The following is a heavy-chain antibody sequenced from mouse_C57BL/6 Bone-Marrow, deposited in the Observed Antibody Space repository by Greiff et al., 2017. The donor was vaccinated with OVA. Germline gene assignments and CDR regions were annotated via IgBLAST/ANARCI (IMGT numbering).Heavy chain of an antibody. Sequence: DVQLQESGPGLVKPSQSLSLTCSVTGYSITSGYYWNWIRQFPGNKLEWMGYISYDGSNNYNPSLKNRISITRDTSKNQFFLKLNSVTTEDTATYYCARDYWYFDVWGTGTPVTVSS. J-gene: IGHJ1*03. CDR1: GYSITSGYY. V-gene: IGHV3-6*01. CDR2: ISYDGSN. CDR3: ARDYWYFDV.